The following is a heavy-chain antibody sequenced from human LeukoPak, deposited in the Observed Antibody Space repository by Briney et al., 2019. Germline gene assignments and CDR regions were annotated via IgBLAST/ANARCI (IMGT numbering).Heavy chain of an antibody. Sequence: PSETLSLTCTVSGGSMSSYYWSWIGQPPGKGLEWIGYIYDSGSTNYNPSFKSRVTISADTSKKEFSLKLTSVTAADTAVYYCAGGRWLQLPHYWGQGTLVTVSS. D-gene: IGHD5-24*01. V-gene: IGHV4-59*01. J-gene: IGHJ4*02. CDR1: GGSMSSYY. CDR2: IYDSGST. CDR3: AGGRWLQLPHY.